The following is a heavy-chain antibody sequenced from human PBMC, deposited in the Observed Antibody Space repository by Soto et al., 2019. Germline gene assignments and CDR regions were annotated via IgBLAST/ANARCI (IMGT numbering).Heavy chain of an antibody. V-gene: IGHV4-59*01. CDR1: GGSISGYY. D-gene: IGHD1-1*01. CDR2: LYYSGNT. J-gene: IGHJ6*02. CDR3: ARGWYAGNWDYYYAMDG. Sequence: SETLSLTCTVSGGSISGYYWSWIRQPPGKGLEWIGYLYYSGNTNYNPSLQSRVTISVDTSKNQFSLKLRSVTAADTAIYYCARGWYAGNWDYYYAMDGWGQGTTVTVSS.